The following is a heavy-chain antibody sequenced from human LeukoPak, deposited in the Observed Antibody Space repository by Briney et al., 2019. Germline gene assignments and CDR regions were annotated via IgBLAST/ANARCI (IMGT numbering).Heavy chain of an antibody. CDR3: ARSISIVVVPAAVDY. CDR2: ISAYNGNT. CDR1: GYTFTSYG. J-gene: IGHJ4*02. D-gene: IGHD2-2*01. Sequence: ASVKFSCKASGYTFTSYGISWVRQAPGQGLEWMGWISAYNGNTNYAQKLQGRVTMTTDTSTSTAYMELRSLRSDDTAVYYCARSISIVVVPAAVDYWGQGTLVTVSS. V-gene: IGHV1-18*01.